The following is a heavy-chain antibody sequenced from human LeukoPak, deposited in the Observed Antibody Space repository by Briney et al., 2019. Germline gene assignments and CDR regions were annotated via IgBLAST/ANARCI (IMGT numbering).Heavy chain of an antibody. CDR2: ISSSSSTI. V-gene: IGHV3-48*01. CDR3: AARGVHHVATIDY. J-gene: IGHJ4*02. D-gene: IGHD3-10*01. CDR1: GFTFSSYS. Sequence: GGSLRLSCAASGFTFSSYSMNWVRRAPGEGLEWVSYISSSSSTIYYADSVKGRFTISRDNAKNSLYLQMNSLRAEDTAVYYCAARGVHHVATIDYWGQGTLVTVSS.